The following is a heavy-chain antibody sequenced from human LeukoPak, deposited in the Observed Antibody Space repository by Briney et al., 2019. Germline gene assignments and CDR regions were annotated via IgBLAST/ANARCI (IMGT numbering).Heavy chain of an antibody. D-gene: IGHD3-22*01. CDR2: ILYDGTMK. CDR3: ARDIRGPTGFDSSGRDTLDY. CDR1: TFTFNNYA. J-gene: IGHJ4*02. Sequence: GGSLRLSCAASTFTFNNYAMHWVRQAPGKGLEWVAVILYDGTMKYYGDSVKGRFTISRDNSNNMLYLQMNSLRPEDTAVYFCARDIRGPTGFDSSGRDTLDYWGQGTLVTVSS. V-gene: IGHV3-30*04.